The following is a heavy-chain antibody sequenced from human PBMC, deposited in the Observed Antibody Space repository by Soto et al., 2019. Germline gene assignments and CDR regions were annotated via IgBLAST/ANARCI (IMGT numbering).Heavy chain of an antibody. J-gene: IGHJ4*02. Sequence: GGSLRLSCAASGFTFSSYSMNWVRQAPGKGLEWVSSISSSSYIYYADSVRGRFTISRDNAKNSLYLQMNSLRAEDTAVYYCARAEPQWLTVALVGYWGQGTLVTVAS. CDR3: ARAEPQWLTVALVGY. CDR1: GFTFSSYS. CDR2: ISSSSYI. D-gene: IGHD6-19*01. V-gene: IGHV3-21*01.